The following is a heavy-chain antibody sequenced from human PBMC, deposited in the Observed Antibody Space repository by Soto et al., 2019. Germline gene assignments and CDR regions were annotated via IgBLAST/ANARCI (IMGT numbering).Heavy chain of an antibody. CDR3: ARSRGSRAGDFGY. J-gene: IGHJ4*02. D-gene: IGHD3-10*01. CDR2: IYYSGST. Sequence: SETLSLTCTVSGGSISSYYWSWIRQPPGKGLEWIGYIYYSGSTNYNPSLKSRVTISVDTSKNQFSLKLSSVTAADTAVYYCARSRGSRAGDFGYWGQGTLVTVSS. CDR1: GGSISSYY. V-gene: IGHV4-59*01.